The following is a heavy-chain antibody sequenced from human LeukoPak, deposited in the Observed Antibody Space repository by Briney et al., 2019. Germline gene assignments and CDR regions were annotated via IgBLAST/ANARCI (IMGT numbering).Heavy chain of an antibody. CDR2: INPNSGGT. D-gene: IGHD3-22*01. CDR3: ARSPYYYDSSGNFYY. J-gene: IGHJ4*02. V-gene: IGHV1-2*02. CDR1: GYTFTGYY. Sequence: ASVKVSCKASGYTFTGYYMHWVRQAPGQGLEWMGWINPNSGGTNYAQKFQGRVTMTRDTSISTAYMELSRLRSDDTVVYYCARSPYYYDSSGNFYYWGQGTLVTVSS.